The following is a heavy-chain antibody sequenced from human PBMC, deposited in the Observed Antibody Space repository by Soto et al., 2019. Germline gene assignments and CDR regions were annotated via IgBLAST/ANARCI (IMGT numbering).Heavy chain of an antibody. CDR3: ARSIQLWYYYYYGMDV. CDR1: GYTFTSYA. Sequence: SVKVSCKASGYTFTSYAMHWVRQAPGQRLEWMGWINAGNGNTKYSQKFQGRVTITRDTSASTAYMELSSLRSEDTAVYYCARSIQLWYYYYYGMDVWGQGTTVTVSS. CDR2: INAGNGNT. D-gene: IGHD5-18*01. J-gene: IGHJ6*02. V-gene: IGHV1-3*01.